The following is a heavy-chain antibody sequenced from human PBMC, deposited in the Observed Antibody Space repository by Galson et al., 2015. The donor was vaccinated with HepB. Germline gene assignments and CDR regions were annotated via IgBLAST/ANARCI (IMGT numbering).Heavy chain of an antibody. V-gene: IGHV4-31*03. CDR3: ARGRSSPTYCYDSAGYSKYYFDY. J-gene: IGHJ4*02. D-gene: IGHD3-22*01. Sequence: TLSLTCTVSGGSISSGGYYWSWIRQHPGKGLEWIGFIYYSGSTYYHPSLKSRVSISVATSKNQFSLKLSSVTAADTAVYYCARGRSSPTYCYDSAGYSKYYFDYWGQGTLATVSS. CDR2: IYYSGST. CDR1: GGSISSGGYY.